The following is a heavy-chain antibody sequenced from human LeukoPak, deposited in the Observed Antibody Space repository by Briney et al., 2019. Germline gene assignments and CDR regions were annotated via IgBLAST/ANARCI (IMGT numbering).Heavy chain of an antibody. D-gene: IGHD6-13*01. CDR3: ARRPLYSRPLDY. J-gene: IGHJ4*02. CDR2: INHSGST. Sequence: PSETLSLTCAVYGGSFSGYYWSWIRQPPGKGLEWIGEINHSGSTNYNPSLKSRVTISVDTSKNQFSLKLSSVTAADTAVYYCARRPLYSRPLDYWGQGTLVTVSS. V-gene: IGHV4-34*01. CDR1: GGSFSGYY.